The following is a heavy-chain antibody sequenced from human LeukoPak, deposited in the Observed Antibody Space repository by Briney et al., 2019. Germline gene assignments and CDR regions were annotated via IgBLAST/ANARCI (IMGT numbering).Heavy chain of an antibody. D-gene: IGHD6-19*01. CDR3: ASARGSGWYYFDY. V-gene: IGHV4-59*08. J-gene: IGHJ4*02. CDR2: IYYSGST. CDR1: GGSISSYY. Sequence: SETLSLTCAVSGGSISSYYWSWIRQPPGKGLGWIGYIYYSGSTNYNPSLQSRVTISVDTSKNQFSLKLSSVTAADTAVYYCASARGSGWYYFDYWGQGTLVTVSS.